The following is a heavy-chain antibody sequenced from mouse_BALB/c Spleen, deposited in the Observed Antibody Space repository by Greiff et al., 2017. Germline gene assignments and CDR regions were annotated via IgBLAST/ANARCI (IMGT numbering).Heavy chain of an antibody. CDR2: INPSSGYT. CDR3: ARRGRYDAMDY. Sequence: QVQLQQSAAELARPGASVKMSCKASGYTFTSYTMHWVKQRPGQGLEWIGYINPSSGYTEYNQKFKDKTTLTADKSSSTAYMQLSSLTSEDSAVYYCARRGRYDAMDYWGQGTSVTVSS. V-gene: IGHV1-4*02. CDR1: GYTFTSYT. J-gene: IGHJ4*01.